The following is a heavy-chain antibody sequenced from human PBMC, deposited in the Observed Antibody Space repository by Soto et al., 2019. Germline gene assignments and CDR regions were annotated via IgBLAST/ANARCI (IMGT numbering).Heavy chain of an antibody. V-gene: IGHV3-7*01. Sequence: PEGSLRLSCAASGFTFSSYWMSWVRQAPGKGLEWVANIKQDGSEKYYVDSVKGRFTISRDNAKNSLYLQMDSLRAEDTAVYYCAREDTATDGLFDYWGQGTLVTVSS. D-gene: IGHD5-18*01. J-gene: IGHJ4*02. CDR3: AREDTATDGLFDY. CDR1: GFTFSSYW. CDR2: IKQDGSEK.